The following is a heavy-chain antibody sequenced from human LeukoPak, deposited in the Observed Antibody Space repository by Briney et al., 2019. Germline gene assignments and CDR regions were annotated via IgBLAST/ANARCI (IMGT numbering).Heavy chain of an antibody. J-gene: IGHJ4*02. CDR3: AKHPIVGATGNFDY. CDR2: ISGSGGST. D-gene: IGHD1-26*01. CDR1: GFTFSNYA. V-gene: IGHV3-23*01. Sequence: GGSLRLSCAASGFTFSNYAMSWVRQAPGKGLEWVSDISGSGGSTYYADSVKGRSTISRDNSKDTLDLQMNSLRAEDTAVYYCAKHPIVGATGNFDYWGQGTLVTVSS.